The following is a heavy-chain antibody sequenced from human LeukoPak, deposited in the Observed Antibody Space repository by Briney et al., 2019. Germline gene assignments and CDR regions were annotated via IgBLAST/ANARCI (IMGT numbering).Heavy chain of an antibody. CDR3: VRGRYSSGWYKDKNWFDP. D-gene: IGHD6-19*01. V-gene: IGHV4-34*01. Sequence: SETLSLTCAVYGGSFSGYYWSWIRQPPGKGLEWIGEINHSGSTNYNPSLKSRATISVDTSKNQFSLKLSSVTAADTAVYYCVRGRYSSGWYKDKNWFDPWGQGTPVTVSS. CDR2: INHSGST. J-gene: IGHJ5*02. CDR1: GGSFSGYY.